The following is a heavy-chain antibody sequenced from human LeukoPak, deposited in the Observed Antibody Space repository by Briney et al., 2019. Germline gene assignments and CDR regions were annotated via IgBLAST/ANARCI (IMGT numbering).Heavy chain of an antibody. D-gene: IGHD1-26*01. CDR3: AREGGSYGMDV. CDR1: GLTFRDYY. V-gene: IGHV3-11*01. Sequence: GGSLRLSCAASGLTFRDYYMSWIRQAPGTGLEWISYISSTISTTYYADSVKGRFTISRDNAKNSLYLQMNSLRADDTAVYFCAREGGSYGMDVWGQGTTVTVSS. J-gene: IGHJ6*02. CDR2: ISSTISTT.